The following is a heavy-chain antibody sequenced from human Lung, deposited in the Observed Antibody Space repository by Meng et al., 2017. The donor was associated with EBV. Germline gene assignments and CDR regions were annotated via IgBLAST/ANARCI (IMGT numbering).Heavy chain of an antibody. Sequence: EVQLVESXXGLVQXGGSLRLSXSASGFTFSSYAMSWVRQAPGKGLEWVSAISGSGGSTYYADSVKGRFTISRDNSKNTLYLQMNSLRAEDTAVYYCAKDRDVVVIATLFDYWGQGTLVTVSS. D-gene: IGHD2-21*01. CDR3: AKDRDVVVIATLFDY. J-gene: IGHJ4*02. CDR1: GFTFSSYA. V-gene: IGHV3-23*04. CDR2: ISGSGGST.